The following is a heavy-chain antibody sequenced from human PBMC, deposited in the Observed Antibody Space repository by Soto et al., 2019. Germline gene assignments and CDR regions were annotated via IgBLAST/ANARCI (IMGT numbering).Heavy chain of an antibody. CDR2: IYASGAT. CDR1: GGSISTYY. J-gene: IGHJ4*02. Sequence: SETLSLTCTVCGGSISTYYWSWIRQPPGGTLEWIGYIYASGATTYNPSLESRVTMSVDMHNNEFSLELTSLTAADTAVYYCARSHSFDGSIYHYYFDFWGQGTLVTVSS. V-gene: IGHV4-59*01. CDR3: ARSHSFDGSIYHYYFDF. D-gene: IGHD3-10*01.